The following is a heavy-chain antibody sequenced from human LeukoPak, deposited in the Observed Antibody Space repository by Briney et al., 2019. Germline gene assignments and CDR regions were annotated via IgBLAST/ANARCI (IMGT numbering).Heavy chain of an antibody. CDR1: GYSISSGYY. CDR3: ARVGKSGSRYYFDY. Sequence: APETLSLTCAVSGYSISSGYYWGWIRQPPGKGLEWIGTIYHSGSTYYNPSLKSRVTVSADTSKNQFSLKLSSVTAADTAVYYCARVGKSGSRYYFDYWGQGTLVTVSS. V-gene: IGHV4-38-2*01. D-gene: IGHD1-26*01. CDR2: IYHSGST. J-gene: IGHJ4*02.